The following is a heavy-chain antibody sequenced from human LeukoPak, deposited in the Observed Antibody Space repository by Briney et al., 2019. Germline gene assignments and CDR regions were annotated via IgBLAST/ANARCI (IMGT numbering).Heavy chain of an antibody. CDR2: TYYRSEWNN. V-gene: IGHV6-1*01. CDR3: ARGTMIVVVKEDY. CDR1: GDSVSINSAA. J-gene: IGHJ4*02. D-gene: IGHD3-22*01. Sequence: SQTLSLTFAISGDSVSINSAAWNWIRQSPSRGLEWLGSTYYRSEWNNDYAVSVKSRITINPDTSKNQFSLQLNSVTPEDTAVYYCARGTMIVVVKEDYWGQGTLVTVSS.